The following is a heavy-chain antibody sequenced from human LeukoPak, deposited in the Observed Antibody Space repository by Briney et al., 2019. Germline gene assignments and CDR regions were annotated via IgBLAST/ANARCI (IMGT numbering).Heavy chain of an antibody. D-gene: IGHD6-19*01. V-gene: IGHV6-1*01. Sequence: SQTLSLTCGISGDSVSSNNGAWNWIRQSPSRGLEWLGRTYYRSKWYNDYAGSMKGRITISPDTSKNQFSLQLNSVTPEDTAVYYCARDVGTSGWYTFVYWGQGTLVTASS. CDR3: ARDVGTSGWYTFVY. CDR2: TYYRSKWYN. J-gene: IGHJ4*02. CDR1: GDSVSSNNGA.